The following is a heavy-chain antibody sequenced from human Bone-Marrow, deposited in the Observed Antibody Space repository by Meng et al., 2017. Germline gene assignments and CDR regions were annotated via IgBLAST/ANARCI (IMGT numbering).Heavy chain of an antibody. D-gene: IGHD3-9*01. CDR3: ARGQRYFDHYSYGMDV. J-gene: IGHJ6*02. CDR2: IYYSGST. CDR1: GGSISSYY. Sequence: SETLSLTCTVSGGSISSYYWSWIRQPPGKGLEWIGYIYYSGSTNYNPSLKSRVTISVNTSKNQFSLKLSSVTAADTAVYYCARGQRYFDHYSYGMDVWGQGTTVTVSS. V-gene: IGHV4-59*01.